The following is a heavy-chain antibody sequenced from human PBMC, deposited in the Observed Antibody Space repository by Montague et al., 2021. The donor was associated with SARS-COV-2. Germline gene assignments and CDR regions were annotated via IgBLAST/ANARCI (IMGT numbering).Heavy chain of an antibody. J-gene: IGHJ4*02. CDR3: AVQPRDSSAWHPFDH. V-gene: IGHV3-33*08. D-gene: IGHD6-19*01. CDR2: MSHDGNYE. CDR1: GFIFSNYA. Sequence: SLRLSCAASGFIFSNYAMSWVRQAPGKGLEWVAIMSHDGNYEHYXDSVKGRFTISRDSSKNTLHLQMNSLTAEDTAVYYCAVQPRDSSAWHPFDHWGQGTLVTVSS.